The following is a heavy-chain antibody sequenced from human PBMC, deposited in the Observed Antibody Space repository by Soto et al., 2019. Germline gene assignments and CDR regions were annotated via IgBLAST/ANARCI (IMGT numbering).Heavy chain of an antibody. V-gene: IGHV3-23*01. CDR3: AKDRMSYNSVWDPFDI. CDR2: ISGSGCNT. CDR1: VFSCGNYA. J-gene: IGHJ3*02. Sequence: PGGSLRVSCSASVFSCGNYAMTWVRQAPGKGLDWVSSISGSGCNTYYADSVKGRFSISRDNSKSTLFLQMNRLRAEDTAVYYCAKDRMSYNSVWDPFDIWGQGTMVTVSS. D-gene: IGHD3-10*01.